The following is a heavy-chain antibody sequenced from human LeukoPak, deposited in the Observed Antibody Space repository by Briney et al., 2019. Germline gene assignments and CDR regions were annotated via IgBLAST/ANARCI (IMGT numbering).Heavy chain of an antibody. V-gene: IGHV1-8*01. J-gene: IGHJ6*03. Sequence: ASVKVSCKASGYTFTSYDINWVRQATGQGLEWMGWMNTNSGNTGYAQKFQGRVTMTRNTSISTAYMELSSLRSEDTAVYYCARRSSSSYYYYYYMDVWGKGTTVTVSS. CDR2: MNTNSGNT. CDR3: ARRSSSSYYYYYYMDV. CDR1: GYTFTSYD. D-gene: IGHD6-6*01.